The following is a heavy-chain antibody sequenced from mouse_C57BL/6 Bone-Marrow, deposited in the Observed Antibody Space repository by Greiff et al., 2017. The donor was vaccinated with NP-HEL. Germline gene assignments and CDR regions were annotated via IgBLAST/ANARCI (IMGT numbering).Heavy chain of an antibody. CDR3: ARHRYYYGSSPWFAY. J-gene: IGHJ3*01. CDR2: ISNGGGST. CDR1: GFTFSDYY. D-gene: IGHD1-1*01. Sequence: DVKLVESGGGLVQPGGSLKLSCAASGFTFSDYYMYWVRQTPEKRLEWVAYISNGGGSTYYPDTVKGRFTISRDNAKNTLYLQMSRLKSEDTAMYYCARHRYYYGSSPWFAYWGQGTLVTVSA. V-gene: IGHV5-12*01.